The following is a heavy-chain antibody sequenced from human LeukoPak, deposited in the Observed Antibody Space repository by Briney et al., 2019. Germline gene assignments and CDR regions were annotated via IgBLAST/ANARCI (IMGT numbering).Heavy chain of an antibody. CDR2: FNPENGNT. CDR3: ARSGWEPRHFDY. CDR1: GYSFVGYG. J-gene: IGHJ4*02. Sequence: ASVKVSCKASGYSFVGYGITWVRQAPGQGLEWMGWFNPENGNTNYAQKVQGRVTMTADTSTSTSYMELRSLRSDDTAVYYCARSGWEPRHFDYWGQGTLVTVSS. V-gene: IGHV1-18*01. D-gene: IGHD1-26*01.